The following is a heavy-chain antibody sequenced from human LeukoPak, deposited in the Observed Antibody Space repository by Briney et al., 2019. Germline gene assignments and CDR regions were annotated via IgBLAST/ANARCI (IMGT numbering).Heavy chain of an antibody. D-gene: IGHD6-13*01. V-gene: IGHV4-31*03. CDR3: ARADGSSWYVFDY. Sequence: SQTLSLTCTVSGGSISSGDYYWSWIRQHPGKGLEWIGYIYYSGATNYNPALKSRVTISIDTSENQFSLKLSSMTAADTAVYYCARADGSSWYVFDYWGQGTLVSVSS. CDR2: IYYSGAT. J-gene: IGHJ4*02. CDR1: GGSISSGDYY.